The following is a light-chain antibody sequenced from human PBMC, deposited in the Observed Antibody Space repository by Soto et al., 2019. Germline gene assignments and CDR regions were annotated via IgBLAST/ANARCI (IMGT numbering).Light chain of an antibody. J-gene: IGLJ1*01. CDR2: DVS. CDR3: SSYTSSSTLV. Sequence: QSVLTQPASVSGSPGQSITISRTGTSSDVGGYNYVSWYQQHPGKAPKLMIYDVSNRPSGVSNRFSGSKSGNTASLTISGLQAEDEAEYYCSSYTSSSTLVFGSGTKLTVL. V-gene: IGLV2-14*01. CDR1: SSDVGGYNY.